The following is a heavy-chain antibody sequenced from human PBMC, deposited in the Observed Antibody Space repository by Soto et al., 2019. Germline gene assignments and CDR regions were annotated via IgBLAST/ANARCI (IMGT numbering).Heavy chain of an antibody. V-gene: IGHV1-2*02. CDR1: GYTFTGYY. J-gene: IGHJ3*02. D-gene: IGHD3-22*01. Sequence: QVQLVQSGAEVKKPGASVKVSCKASGYTFTGYYMHWVRQAPGHGLERMCWINPNSGGSKSARDFRGRVCMTIDTSISTAYMDLSGLRSDDTAVYYCATVYGYDGSGDSPGEDAFDIWGQGTMVTVSS. CDR3: ATVYGYDGSGDSPGEDAFDI. CDR2: INPNSGGS.